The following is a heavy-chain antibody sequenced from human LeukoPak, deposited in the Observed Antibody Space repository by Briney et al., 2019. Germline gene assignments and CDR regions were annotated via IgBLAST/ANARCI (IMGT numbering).Heavy chain of an antibody. CDR3: ARGSSGRLEPNDY. J-gene: IGHJ4*02. D-gene: IGHD3-10*01. V-gene: IGHV1-8*01. CDR2: MNPNSGNT. Sequence: GASVKVSCKASGYTFTSYDMHWVRQASGQGLEGMGWMNPNSGNTGYAQKFQGRVTMTRNTSISTAYMELSSLRSEDTAVYYCARGSSGRLEPNDYWGQGTLVTVSS. CDR1: GYTFTSYD.